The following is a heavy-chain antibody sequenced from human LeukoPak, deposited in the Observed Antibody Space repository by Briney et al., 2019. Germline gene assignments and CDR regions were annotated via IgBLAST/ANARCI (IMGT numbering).Heavy chain of an antibody. CDR1: GFTFSRYW. CDR3: ARICSTTDCLISA. J-gene: IGHJ4*02. CDR2: INSDGSYT. Sequence: LAGGSLRLSCAASGFTFSRYWMHWVRQTPGKGLVWVSRINSDGSYTSYADFVKGRFTISRDNAKNTVYLQMSSLRAEDTAVYYCARICSTTDCLISAWGQGTLVTVSS. D-gene: IGHD2-2*01. V-gene: IGHV3-74*01.